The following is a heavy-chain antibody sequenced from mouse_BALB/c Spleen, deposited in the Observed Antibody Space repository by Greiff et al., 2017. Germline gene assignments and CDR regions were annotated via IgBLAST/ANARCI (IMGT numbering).Heavy chain of an antibody. D-gene: IGHD2-4*01. J-gene: IGHJ3*01. V-gene: IGHV1-87*01. CDR3: ARWGITRGFAY. CDR2: IYPGDGDT. CDR1: GYTFTSYW. Sequence: VQLHQSGAELARPGASVKLSCKASGYTFTSYWMQWVKQRPGQGLEWIGAIYPGDGDTRYTQKFKGKATLTADKSSSTAYMQLSSLASEDSAVYYCARWGITRGFAYWGQGTLVTVSA.